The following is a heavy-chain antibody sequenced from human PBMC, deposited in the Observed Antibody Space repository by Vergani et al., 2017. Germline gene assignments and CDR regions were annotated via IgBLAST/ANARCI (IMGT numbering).Heavy chain of an antibody. CDR1: GFTFNSYS. CDR3: ARDARITMVRGGEFYGAFDI. D-gene: IGHD3-10*01. CDR2: ISSSSSYI. V-gene: IGHV3-21*01. J-gene: IGHJ3*02. Sequence: EVQLVESGGGLVKPGGSLRLSCAASGFTFNSYSMNWVRQAPGKGLEWVSSISSSSSYIYYADSVKGRFTISRDNAKNSLYLQMNSLRAEDTAVYYCARDARITMVRGGEFYGAFDIWGQGTMVTVSS.